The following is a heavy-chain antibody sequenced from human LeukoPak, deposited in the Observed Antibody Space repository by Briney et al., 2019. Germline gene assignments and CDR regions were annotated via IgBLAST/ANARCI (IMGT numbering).Heavy chain of an antibody. D-gene: IGHD6-19*01. CDR3: ARDGSTVAGTAFDI. CDR2: IIPILGIA. Sequence: SVKVSCKASGGTFSSYAISWVRQAPGQGLEWMGRIIPILGIANYAQKLQGRVTITADKSTSTAYMELSSLRSEDTAVYYCARDGSTVAGTAFDIWGQGTMVTVSS. CDR1: GGTFSSYA. V-gene: IGHV1-69*04. J-gene: IGHJ3*02.